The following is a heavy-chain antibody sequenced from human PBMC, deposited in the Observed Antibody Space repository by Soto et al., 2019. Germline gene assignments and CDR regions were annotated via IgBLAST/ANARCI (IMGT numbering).Heavy chain of an antibody. J-gene: IGHJ4*02. Sequence: VQLVESGGGVVQPGRSLRLSCAASGFTFSTYGMHWVRQAPGKGLEWVALIWYDGSLHYYADSVKGRFTISSDNSKNTLYLQMSSLRVEDTAAYYGARDRRAHGALYYFDNWGQGALVTVSS. V-gene: IGHV3-33*01. CDR3: ARDRRAHGALYYFDN. CDR1: GFTFSTYG. D-gene: IGHD2-8*01. CDR2: IWYDGSLH.